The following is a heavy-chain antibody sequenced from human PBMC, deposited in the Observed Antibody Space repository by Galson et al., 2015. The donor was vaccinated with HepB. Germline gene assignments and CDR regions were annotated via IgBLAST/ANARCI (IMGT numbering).Heavy chain of an antibody. CDR3: ARAIRQQRVNSYAFDI. CDR1: GFTVSSNY. D-gene: IGHD6-13*01. Sequence: SLRLSCAASGFTVSSNYMSWVRQAPGKWLEWVSVIYSGGSTYYADSVKGRFTISRDNSKNTLYLQMNSLRAEDTAVYYCARAIRQQRVNSYAFDIWGQGTMVTVSS. V-gene: IGHV3-66*02. J-gene: IGHJ3*02. CDR2: IYSGGST.